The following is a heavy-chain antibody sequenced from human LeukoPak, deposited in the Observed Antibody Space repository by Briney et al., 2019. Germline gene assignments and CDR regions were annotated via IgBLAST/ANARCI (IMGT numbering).Heavy chain of an antibody. J-gene: IGHJ6*02. CDR2: ISWNSGSI. CDR1: GFTFDDYA. Sequence: HSGGSLRLSCAASGFTFDDYAMPWVRQAPGKGLEWVSGISWNSGSIGYADSVKGRFTISRDNAKNSLYLQMNSLRAEDTALYYCAKEGGLVRVGSGSSDYYYGMDVWGQGTTVTVSS. CDR3: AKEGGLVRVGSGSSDYYYGMDV. V-gene: IGHV3-9*01. D-gene: IGHD3-10*01.